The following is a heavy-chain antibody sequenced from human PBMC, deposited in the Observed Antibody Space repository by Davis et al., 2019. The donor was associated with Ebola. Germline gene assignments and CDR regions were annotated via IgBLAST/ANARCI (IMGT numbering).Heavy chain of an antibody. D-gene: IGHD2-2*01. Sequence: SETLSLTCTVSGGSINIRSYYWGWIRQPPGKGLEWIGYIYYSGSTYYNPSLKSRVTISVDTSKNQFSLKLSSVTAADTAVYYWARGPYCSSTSCVISYYYYMDVWGKGTTVTVSS. CDR1: GGSINIRSYY. J-gene: IGHJ6*03. V-gene: IGHV4-30-4*08. CDR3: ARGPYCSSTSCVISYYYYMDV. CDR2: IYYSGST.